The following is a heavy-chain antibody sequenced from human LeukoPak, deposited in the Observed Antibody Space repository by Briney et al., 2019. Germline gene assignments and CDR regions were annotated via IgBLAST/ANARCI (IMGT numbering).Heavy chain of an antibody. V-gene: IGHV3-23*01. CDR2: ISSDGGGT. Sequence: GGSLRLSCAASGFLFNNYGLVWVRQAPGKGLEWVAAISSDGGGTTYADFVKGRFTISRDNSKNTLFLHMNSLRAEDTALHYCAKGGSSGYFLDLWGQGTLVTVSS. CDR3: AKGGSSGYFLDL. CDR1: GFLFNNYG. J-gene: IGHJ5*02. D-gene: IGHD3-22*01.